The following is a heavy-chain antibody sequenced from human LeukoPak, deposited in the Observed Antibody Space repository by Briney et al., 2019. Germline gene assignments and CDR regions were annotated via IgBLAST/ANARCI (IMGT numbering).Heavy chain of an antibody. V-gene: IGHV4-59*12. J-gene: IGHJ4*02. CDR1: GGSISNYY. CDR2: IYYSGTT. D-gene: IGHD3-22*01. CDR3: ARAPLYHYDSSGYLFDY. Sequence: SETLSLTCTVSGGSISNYYWSWIRQPPGKGLEWIGIIYYSGTTYYNPSLKSRVTISVDTSKNQFSLKLSSVTAADTAIYYCARAPLYHYDSSGYLFDYWGQGTLVTVSS.